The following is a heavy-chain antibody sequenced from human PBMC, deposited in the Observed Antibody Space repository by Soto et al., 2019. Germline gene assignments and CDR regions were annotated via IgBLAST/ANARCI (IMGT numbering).Heavy chain of an antibody. CDR3: ARPSSSWYYYYYGMDV. Sequence: PGGSLRLSCAASGFTFKNYAMSWVRQAPGKGLEWVSTISGSGDSTYYADSVKGRFTISRDNSKNTLYLQMNSLRAEDTAVYYCARPSSSWYYYYYGMDVWGQGTTVTVSS. D-gene: IGHD6-13*01. CDR2: ISGSGDST. J-gene: IGHJ6*02. V-gene: IGHV3-23*01. CDR1: GFTFKNYA.